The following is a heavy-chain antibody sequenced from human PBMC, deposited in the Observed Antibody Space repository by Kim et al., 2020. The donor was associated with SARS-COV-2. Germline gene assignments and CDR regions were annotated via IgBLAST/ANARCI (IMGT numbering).Heavy chain of an antibody. D-gene: IGHD3-9*01. V-gene: IGHV4-39*01. Sequence: SETLSLTCTVSGGSISSSSYYWGWIRQPPGKGLEWIGSIYYSGSTYYNPSLKSRVTISVDTSKNQFSLKLSSVTAADTAVYYCARQRAAPELRYFDWLSPSYYYYGMDVWGQGTTVTVSS. CDR1: GGSISSSSYY. CDR2: IYYSGST. J-gene: IGHJ6*02. CDR3: ARQRAAPELRYFDWLSPSYYYYGMDV.